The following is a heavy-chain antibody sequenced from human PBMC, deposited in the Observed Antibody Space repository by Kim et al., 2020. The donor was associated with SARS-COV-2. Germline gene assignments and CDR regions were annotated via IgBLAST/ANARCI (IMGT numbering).Heavy chain of an antibody. V-gene: IGHV4-39*01. Sequence: SETLSLTCTVSGGSISSSSYYWGWIRQPPGKGLEWIGSIYYSGSTYYNPSLKSRVTISVDTSKNQFSLKLSSVTAADTAVYYCARHGLPTTVTTFDYWGQGTLVTVSS. CDR3: ARHGLPTTVTTFDY. CDR2: IYYSGST. J-gene: IGHJ4*02. D-gene: IGHD4-17*01. CDR1: GGSISSSSYY.